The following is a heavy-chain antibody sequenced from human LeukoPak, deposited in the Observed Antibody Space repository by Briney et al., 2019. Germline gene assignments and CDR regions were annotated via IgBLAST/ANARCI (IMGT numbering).Heavy chain of an antibody. V-gene: IGHV1-69*05. J-gene: IGHJ5*02. D-gene: IGHD3-22*01. Sequence: GASVKVSCKASGGTFSSYAISWVPQAPGQGLEWMGGIIPIFGTANYAQKFQGRVTITTDESTSTAYMELSSLRSEDTAVYYCARAAYYDSSGYYNRRFDPWGQGTLVTVSS. CDR1: GGTFSSYA. CDR2: IIPIFGTA. CDR3: ARAAYYDSSGYYNRRFDP.